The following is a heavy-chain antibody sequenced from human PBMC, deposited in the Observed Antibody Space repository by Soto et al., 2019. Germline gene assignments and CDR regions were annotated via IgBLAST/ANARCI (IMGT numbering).Heavy chain of an antibody. CDR1: GGSINSGDYY. CDR2: IYYSGST. V-gene: IGHV4-30-4*01. Sequence: QVQLQESGPGLVKPSQTLSLTCTVSGGSINSGDYYWTWIRQPPGKGLEWIGYIYYSGSTYSNPSLKSRLNMSIDTSKHQFSLKLSSVTAADTAVYYCARAKGDYWGQGTLVTVSS. J-gene: IGHJ4*02. CDR3: ARAKGDY.